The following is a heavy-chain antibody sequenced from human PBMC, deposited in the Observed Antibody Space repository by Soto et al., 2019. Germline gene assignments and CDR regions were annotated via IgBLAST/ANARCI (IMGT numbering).Heavy chain of an antibody. CDR1: GLTFNTYW. D-gene: IGHD2-21*01. CDR2: INPDGSVK. J-gene: IGHJ4*02. Sequence: EVQLVESGGGLVQPGESLRLSCAASGLTFNTYWMTWVRQPPGKGLEWVANINPDGSVKYSVDSLKGRFTISRDNAKNSLYLQMHSLRAEDTAVYYCASARDYFFDYWGQGTLVTVSS. V-gene: IGHV3-7*01. CDR3: ASARDYFFDY.